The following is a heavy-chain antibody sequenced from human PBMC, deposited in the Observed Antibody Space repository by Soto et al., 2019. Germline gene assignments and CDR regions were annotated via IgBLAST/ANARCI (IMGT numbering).Heavy chain of an antibody. CDR1: GGSISSYY. CDR2: IYYSGST. Sequence: PSETLSLTCTVSGGSISSYYWSWIRQPPGKGLEWIGYIYYSGSTNYNPSLKSRVTISVDTSKNQFSLKLSSVTAADTAVYYCARARIDGHNHTPFDYWGQGTLVTVSS. V-gene: IGHV4-59*01. D-gene: IGHD2-15*01. CDR3: ARARIDGHNHTPFDY. J-gene: IGHJ4*02.